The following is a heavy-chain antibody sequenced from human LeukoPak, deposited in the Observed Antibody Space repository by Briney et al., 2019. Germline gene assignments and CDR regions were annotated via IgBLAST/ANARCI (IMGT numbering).Heavy chain of an antibody. J-gene: IGHJ4*02. CDR1: GYTFTGYY. CDR2: INPNSGGT. Sequence: ASVKVSCKASGYTFTGYYMHWVRQAPGQGLEWMGRINPNSGGTNYAQKFQGRVTMTRDTSISTAYMELSRLRSDDTAVYYCARIGGVLRYFDWLVDWGQGTLVTVSS. D-gene: IGHD3-9*01. V-gene: IGHV1-2*06. CDR3: ARIGGVLRYFDWLVD.